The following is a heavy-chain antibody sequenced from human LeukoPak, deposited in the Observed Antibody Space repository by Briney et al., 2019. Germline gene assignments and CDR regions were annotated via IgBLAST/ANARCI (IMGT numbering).Heavy chain of an antibody. D-gene: IGHD3-10*01. CDR1: GFTFSGYS. J-gene: IGHJ6*03. CDR2: ISSSSTTT. CDR3: ATDRAFGAVNYYSYYMDV. V-gene: IGHV3-48*04. Sequence: GGSLRLSCAASGFTFSGYSMNWVRQAPGKGLEWISYISSSSTTTHYADSMKGRFTISRDNARKSLYLQMNSLRAEDTAVYFCATDRAFGAVNYYSYYMDVWGKGTTVTVSS.